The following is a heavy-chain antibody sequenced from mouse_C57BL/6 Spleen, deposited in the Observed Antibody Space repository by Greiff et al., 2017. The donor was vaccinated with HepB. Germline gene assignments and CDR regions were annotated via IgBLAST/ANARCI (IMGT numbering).Heavy chain of an antibody. V-gene: IGHV1-69*01. D-gene: IGHD1-1*01. J-gene: IGHJ4*01. CDR2: IDPSDSYT. Sequence: VQLQQPGAELVMPGASVKLSCKASGYTFTSYWMHWVKQRPGQGLEWIGEIDPSDSYTNYNQKFKGKSTLTVDKSSSTAYMQLSRLTSEDSAVYYCGRYYGSSYGAMDYWGQGTSVTVSS. CDR3: GRYYGSSYGAMDY. CDR1: GYTFTSYW.